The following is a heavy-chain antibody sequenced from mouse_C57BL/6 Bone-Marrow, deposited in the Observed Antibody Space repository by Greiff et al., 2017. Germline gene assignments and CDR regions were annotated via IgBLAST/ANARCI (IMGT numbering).Heavy chain of an antibody. D-gene: IGHD1-1*01. Sequence: QVQLQQSGAELVKPGASVKLSCKASGYTFTEYTIHWVKQRSGQGLEWIGWFYPGSGSIKYNEKFKDKATLTADKSSSTVYMELSRLTSEDSAVXFCARHEDALYGSSYGGYFDVWGTGTTVTVSS. CDR2: FYPGSGSI. V-gene: IGHV1-62-2*01. CDR3: ARHEDALYGSSYGGYFDV. J-gene: IGHJ1*03. CDR1: GYTFTEYT.